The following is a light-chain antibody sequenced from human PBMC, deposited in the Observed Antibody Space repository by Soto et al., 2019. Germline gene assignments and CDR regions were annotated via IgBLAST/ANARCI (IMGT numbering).Light chain of an antibody. V-gene: IGKV3D-20*02. J-gene: IGKJ4*01. CDR3: QQCTNWPLRT. Sequence: DIVMTQSPGTLSLSPGERATLSCRASQSVSSSYLAWYQQKPGHAPRLLIYPADKRATGVPARFSGGGSGTDFTLTITSLEPEDFAVYYCQQCTNWPLRTFGGGTKVDIK. CDR1: QSVSSSY. CDR2: PAD.